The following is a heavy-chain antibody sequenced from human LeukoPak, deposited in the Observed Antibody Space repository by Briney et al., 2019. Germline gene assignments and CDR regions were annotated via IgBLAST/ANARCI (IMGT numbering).Heavy chain of an antibody. CDR1: GYTFTSYG. CDR3: ARVDIVVVGNWFDP. Sequence: GASVEVSCKASGYTFTSYGISWVRQAPGQGLEWMGWISAYNGNTNYAQKLQGRVTMTTDTSTSTAYMELRSLRSDDTAVYYCARVDIVVVGNWFDPWGQGTLVTVSS. V-gene: IGHV1-18*01. J-gene: IGHJ5*02. D-gene: IGHD2-2*03. CDR2: ISAYNGNT.